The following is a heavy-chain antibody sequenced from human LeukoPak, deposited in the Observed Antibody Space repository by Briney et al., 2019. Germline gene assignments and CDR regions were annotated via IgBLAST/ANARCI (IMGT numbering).Heavy chain of an antibody. Sequence: RPGGSLRLSCAASGFTVSSNYMSWVRQAPGKGLEWVSVIYSGGSTYYADSVKGRFTISRDNSKNTLYLQMNSLRAEDTAVYYCARDSSGWNYYYYGMDVWGQGTTVTVSS. D-gene: IGHD6-19*01. CDR2: IYSGGST. CDR1: GFTVSSNY. V-gene: IGHV3-53*01. CDR3: ARDSSGWNYYYYGMDV. J-gene: IGHJ6*02.